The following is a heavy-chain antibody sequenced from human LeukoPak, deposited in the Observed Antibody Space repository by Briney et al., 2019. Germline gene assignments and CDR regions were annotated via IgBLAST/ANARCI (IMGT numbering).Heavy chain of an antibody. Sequence: PGGSLRLSCAASGFTFSSYAMSWVRQAPGKGLEWVSAFSGSGGSTYYADSVKGRFTISRDNSKNTLYLQMNSLRAEDTAVYYCATQAEIDDAFDIWGQGTMVTVSS. CDR2: FSGSGGST. CDR1: GFTFSSYA. J-gene: IGHJ3*02. V-gene: IGHV3-23*01. CDR3: ATQAEIDDAFDI. D-gene: IGHD3-22*01.